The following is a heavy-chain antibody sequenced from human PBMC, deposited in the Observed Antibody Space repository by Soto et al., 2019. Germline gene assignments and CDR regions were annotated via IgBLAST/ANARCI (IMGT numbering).Heavy chain of an antibody. CDR3: VCGGNFFVY. CDR1: GFTFSTYW. Sequence: EVQLVESGGGLVQPGGSLRLSCAASGFTFSTYWMTWVCRPPGKGLEWVANLDQDGSERYYVDSVRGRFTISRDNAKNSLYLQMTSLRAEDTAVYYCVCGGNFFVYWGPGTLVTASP. J-gene: IGHJ4*02. CDR2: LDQDGSER. V-gene: IGHV3-7*01. D-gene: IGHD3-16*01.